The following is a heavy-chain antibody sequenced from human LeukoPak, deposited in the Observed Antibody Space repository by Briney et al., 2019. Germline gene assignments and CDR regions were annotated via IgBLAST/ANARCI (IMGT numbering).Heavy chain of an antibody. CDR3: ARDDGPPDY. Sequence: SEALSLTCTVSGASITSYYWSWIRQHPGKGLEWIGYIYYSGSTYYNPSLKSRVTISVDTSKNQFSLKLSSVTAADTAVYYCARDDGPPDYWGQGTLVTVSS. J-gene: IGHJ4*02. CDR1: GASITSYY. D-gene: IGHD3/OR15-3a*01. CDR2: IYYSGST. V-gene: IGHV4-59*12.